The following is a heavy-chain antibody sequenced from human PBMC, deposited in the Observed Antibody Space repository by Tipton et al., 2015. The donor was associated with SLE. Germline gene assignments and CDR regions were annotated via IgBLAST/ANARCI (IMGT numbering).Heavy chain of an antibody. Sequence: GSLRLSCAASGFTFSTYSMHWVRQAPGKGLEWVSSISAISYIYYADSVKGRFTISRDNAKNSLYLQMNSLRAEDTAVYYCARVVISYYYMDVWGKGTTVTVSS. CDR3: ARVVISYYYMDV. V-gene: IGHV3-21*01. CDR2: ISAISYI. J-gene: IGHJ6*03. CDR1: GFTFSTYS. D-gene: IGHD6-6*01.